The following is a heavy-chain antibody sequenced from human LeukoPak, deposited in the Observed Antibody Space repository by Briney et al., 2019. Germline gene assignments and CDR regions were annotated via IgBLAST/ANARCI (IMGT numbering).Heavy chain of an antibody. CDR2: ISHSGST. CDR3: ARSTDGTTSSGWYVDY. D-gene: IGHD6-19*01. Sequence: SETLSLTCAVYGGSFSGYYWSWIRQPPGKGLEWIGEISHSGSTSYNPSLKSRVTISIDTSKNQFSLRLSSVTAADTAVFYCARSTDGTTSSGWYVDYWGQGTLVTVSS. J-gene: IGHJ4*02. CDR1: GGSFSGYY. V-gene: IGHV4-34*01.